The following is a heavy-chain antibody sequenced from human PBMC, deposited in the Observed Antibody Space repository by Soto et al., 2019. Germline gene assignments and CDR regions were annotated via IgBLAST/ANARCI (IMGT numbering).Heavy chain of an antibody. D-gene: IGHD6-13*01. CDR3: ARDSPPPYSSSWYRGDGMDV. Sequence: GGSLRLSCAASGFTVSSNYMSWVRQAPGKGLEWVSVIYSGGSTYYADSVKGRFTISRDNSKNTLYLQMNSLRAEDTAVYYCARDSPPPYSSSWYRGDGMDVWGQGTTVTVSS. V-gene: IGHV3-53*01. CDR2: IYSGGST. J-gene: IGHJ6*02. CDR1: GFTVSSNY.